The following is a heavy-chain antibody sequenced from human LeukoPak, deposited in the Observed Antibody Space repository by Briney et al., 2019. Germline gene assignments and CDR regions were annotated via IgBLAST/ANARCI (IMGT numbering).Heavy chain of an antibody. V-gene: IGHV3-30*04. D-gene: IGHD5-12*01. CDR2: ISYDGSNK. CDR1: GFTFSSYA. CDR3: ARDGIVAAFDY. Sequence: PGGSLRLSCAASGFTFSSYAMHWVCQAPGKGLEWVAVISYDGSNKYYADSVKGRFTISRDNSKNTLYLQMNSLRAEDTAVYYCARDGIVAAFDYWGQGTLVTVSS. J-gene: IGHJ4*02.